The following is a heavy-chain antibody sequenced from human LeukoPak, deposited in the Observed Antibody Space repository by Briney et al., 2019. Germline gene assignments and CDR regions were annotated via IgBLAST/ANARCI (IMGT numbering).Heavy chain of an antibody. CDR3: ARRRAAWLQNNWFDP. Sequence: SETLSPTCAVYGGSFSGYYWSWIRQPPGKGLEWIGEINHSGSTNYNPSLKSRVTISVDTSKNQFSLKLSSVTAADTAVYYCARRRAAWLQNNWFDPWGQGTLVTVSS. J-gene: IGHJ5*02. CDR2: INHSGST. D-gene: IGHD5-12*01. V-gene: IGHV4-34*01. CDR1: GGSFSGYY.